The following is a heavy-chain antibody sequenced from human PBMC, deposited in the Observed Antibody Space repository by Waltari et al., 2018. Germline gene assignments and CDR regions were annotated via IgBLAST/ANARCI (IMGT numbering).Heavy chain of an antibody. Sequence: QVQLQESGPGLVKPSQTLSLSCTVSGGSIKSGSYYCTWIRLPAGKGLEWIGRVHTRGNTDYHPSLKSLVTISLDTSSNQFSWRMTSVTAADTSVYYCAQGFSPDWYVLPTEMFHVWGQGTTVIVSS. CDR1: GGSIKSGSYY. CDR3: AQGFSPDWYVLPTEMFHV. V-gene: IGHV4-61*02. CDR2: VHTRGNT. J-gene: IGHJ3*01. D-gene: IGHD3-10*02.